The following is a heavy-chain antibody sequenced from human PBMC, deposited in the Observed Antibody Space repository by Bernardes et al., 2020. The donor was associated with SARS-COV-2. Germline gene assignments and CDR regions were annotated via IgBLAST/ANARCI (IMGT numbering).Heavy chain of an antibody. CDR1: GGSISSYY. CDR2: IYTSGST. CDR3: ARVVPAARFPDY. Sequence: DTLSLPCTVSGGSISSYYWSWIRQPAGKGLEWIGRIYTSGSTNYNPSLKSRVTMSVDTSKNQFSLKLSSVTAADTAVYYCARVVPAARFPDYWGQGTLVTVSS. V-gene: IGHV4-4*07. J-gene: IGHJ4*02. D-gene: IGHD2-2*01.